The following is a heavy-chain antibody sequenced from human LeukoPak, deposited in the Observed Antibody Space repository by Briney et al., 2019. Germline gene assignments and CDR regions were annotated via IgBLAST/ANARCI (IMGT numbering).Heavy chain of an antibody. CDR3: AKDPLGFCTRATCRYLDS. CDR1: GFTFSDYY. CDR2: ISSSGSTI. V-gene: IGHV3-11*04. D-gene: IGHD2-8*01. J-gene: IGHJ4*02. Sequence: PGGSLRLSCAASGFTFSDYYMSWIRQAPGKGLEWVSYISSSGSTIYYADSVKGRFTISRDNSENTLFLQMSSLRTEDTAVYHCAKDPLGFCTRATCRYLDSWGQGTLVTVSS.